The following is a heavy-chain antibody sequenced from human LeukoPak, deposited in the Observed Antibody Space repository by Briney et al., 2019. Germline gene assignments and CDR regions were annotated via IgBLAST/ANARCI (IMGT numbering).Heavy chain of an antibody. CDR2: ISGSGSTI. J-gene: IGHJ6*04. Sequence: PGGSLRLSCAASGFTFSSYEMNWVRQAPGKGLEWVSYISGSGSTIYYADSVKGRFTISRDNAKNSLYLQMNSLRAGDTAVYYCAELGITMIGGVWGKGTTVTISS. D-gene: IGHD3-10*02. CDR1: GFTFSSYE. V-gene: IGHV3-48*03. CDR3: AELGITMIGGV.